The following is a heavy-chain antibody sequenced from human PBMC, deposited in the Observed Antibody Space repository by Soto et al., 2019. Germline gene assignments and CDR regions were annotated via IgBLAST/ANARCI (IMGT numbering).Heavy chain of an antibody. CDR3: ARAVDYYDSSGYYTHEYFQH. D-gene: IGHD3-22*01. CDR1: GYTFTSYG. V-gene: IGHV1-18*01. J-gene: IGHJ1*01. Sequence: SVKVSCKASGYTFTSYGISWVRQAHGQGLEWMGWISAYNGNTNYAQKIQGRVTMTTDTSTSTAYMELRSLRSDDTAVYYCARAVDYYDSSGYYTHEYFQHWGQGTLVTVSS. CDR2: ISAYNGNT.